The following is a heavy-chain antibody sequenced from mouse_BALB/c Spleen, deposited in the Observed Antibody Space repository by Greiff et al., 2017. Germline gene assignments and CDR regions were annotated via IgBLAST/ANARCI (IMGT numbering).Heavy chain of an antibody. Sequence: VKLVESGPGLVAPSQSLSITCTVSGFSLTSYGVHWVRQPPGKGLEWLGVIWAGGSTNYNSALMSRLSISKDNSKSQVFLKMNSLQTDDTAMYYCAREFMITTRVCYAMDYWGQGTSVTVSS. CDR3: AREFMITTRVCYAMDY. V-gene: IGHV2-9*02. CDR1: GFSLTSYG. J-gene: IGHJ4*01. D-gene: IGHD2-4*01. CDR2: IWAGGST.